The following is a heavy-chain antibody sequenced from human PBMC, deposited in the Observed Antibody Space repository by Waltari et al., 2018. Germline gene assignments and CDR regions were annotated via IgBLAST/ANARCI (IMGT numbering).Heavy chain of an antibody. CDR2: INHSGST. D-gene: IGHD5-12*01. J-gene: IGHJ3*02. CDR3: ARVMGGYSGYKKDAFDI. V-gene: IGHV4-34*01. CDR1: GGSFSGYY. Sequence: QVQLQQWGAGLLKPSETLSLTCAVYGGSFSGYYWSWIRQPPGKGLEWIGEINHSGSTNYNPSLKSRVTISVDTSKNQFSLKLSSVTAADTAVYYCARVMGGYSGYKKDAFDIWGQGTMVTVSS.